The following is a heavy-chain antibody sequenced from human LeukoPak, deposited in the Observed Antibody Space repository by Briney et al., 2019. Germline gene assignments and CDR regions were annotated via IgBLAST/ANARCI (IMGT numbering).Heavy chain of an antibody. Sequence: GGSLRLSCAASGFTFSSYWMSWVRQAPGKGLEWVVNIKQDGREKYYVDSVKGRFTISRDNAKNSLYLQMNSLRAEDTAVYYCAREGSGWFAFDIWGQGTMVTVSS. CDR1: GFTFSSYW. CDR2: IKQDGREK. J-gene: IGHJ3*02. D-gene: IGHD6-19*01. V-gene: IGHV3-7*03. CDR3: AREGSGWFAFDI.